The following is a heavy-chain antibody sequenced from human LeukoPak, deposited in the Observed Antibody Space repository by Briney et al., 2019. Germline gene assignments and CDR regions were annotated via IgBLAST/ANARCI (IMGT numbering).Heavy chain of an antibody. D-gene: IGHD3-10*01. CDR3: ARSSRVGVRGVIIPFVDY. CDR2: IYYSGST. J-gene: IGHJ4*02. CDR1: GGSISSSSYY. V-gene: IGHV4-39*07. Sequence: PSETLSLTCTVSGGSISSSSYYWGWIRQPPGKGLEWIGSIYYSGSTYYNPSLKSRVTISVDTSKNQFSLKLSSVTAADTAVYYCARSSRVGVRGVIIPFVDYWGQGTLVTVSS.